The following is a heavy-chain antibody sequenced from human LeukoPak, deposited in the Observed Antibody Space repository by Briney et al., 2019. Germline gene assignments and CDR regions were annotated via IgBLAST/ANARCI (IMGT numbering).Heavy chain of an antibody. CDR1: GYTFTGYY. Sequence: ASVKVSCKASGYTFTGYYMHWVRQAPGQGLEWMGWINPNIGGTNYAQKFQGRVTMTRDTSISTAYMELSRLRSDDTAVYYCARRVRGVIRDNYYYYYMDVWGKGTTVTISS. CDR3: ARRVRGVIRDNYYYYYMDV. J-gene: IGHJ6*03. V-gene: IGHV1-2*02. CDR2: INPNIGGT. D-gene: IGHD3-10*01.